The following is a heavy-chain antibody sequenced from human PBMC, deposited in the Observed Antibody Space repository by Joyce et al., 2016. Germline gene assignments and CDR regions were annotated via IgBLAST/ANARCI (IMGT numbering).Heavy chain of an antibody. J-gene: IGHJ3*02. V-gene: IGHV1-69*02. Sequence: QVQLVQSGAEVRKPGSSVKVSCKASGGTFSSYTLTWVRQAHGQGLESMGRIIPILGMANFAQKFQDSVTITADKSTYIAYMELRTLRSEDTAIYYCANEGRGDYGGNSNAFDIWGQGTMVTVSS. CDR3: ANEGRGDYGGNSNAFDI. CDR1: GGTFSSYT. D-gene: IGHD4-23*01. CDR2: IIPILGMA.